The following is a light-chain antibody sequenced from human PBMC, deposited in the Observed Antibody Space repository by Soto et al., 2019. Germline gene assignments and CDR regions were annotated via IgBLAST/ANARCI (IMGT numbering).Light chain of an antibody. CDR1: QSVGSN. V-gene: IGKV3D-15*01. CDR3: QQYNNWVT. CDR2: GAS. Sequence: IVMTQSPDTLSGSAGERVTLSWRAGQSVGSNLAWYQQKPGQAPRLLIYGASTRATGIPARFSGSGSGTDSTLTISSLQSEDFAVYYCQQYNNWVTFGGGTKVDIK. J-gene: IGKJ4*01.